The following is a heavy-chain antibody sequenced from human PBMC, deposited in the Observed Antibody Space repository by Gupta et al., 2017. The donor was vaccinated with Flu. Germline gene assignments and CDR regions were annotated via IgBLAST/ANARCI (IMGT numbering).Heavy chain of an antibody. CDR1: RFTFGSYG. D-gene: IGHD3-16*01. CDR3: ANPLGVGYDYVLVY. V-gene: IGHV3-23*01. Sequence: EVHLLESGGGLVEPGGSLRLSCAASRFTFGSYGMSWVRQAPGKGLEWVSAISGSGLSTYYAGAVKGRFTNSIDNSKITLYLQMNSLRAEDTDEYYCANPLGVGYDYVLVYWGQGTLVTVPA. J-gene: IGHJ4*02. CDR2: ISGSGLST.